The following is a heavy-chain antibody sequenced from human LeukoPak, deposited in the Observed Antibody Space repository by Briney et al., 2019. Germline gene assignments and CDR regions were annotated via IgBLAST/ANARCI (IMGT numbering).Heavy chain of an antibody. CDR3: AGQANNWFDP. Sequence: GGSLRLSCAASGFTFSSYWMHWVRRAPGKGLVWVSRLKFDGTITQYADSVKGRFTVSRDNAKNTLYLQMDSLRAEDTAVYYCAGQANNWFDPWGQGTLVTVSS. CDR1: GFTFSSYW. J-gene: IGHJ5*02. V-gene: IGHV3-74*03. CDR2: LKFDGTIT.